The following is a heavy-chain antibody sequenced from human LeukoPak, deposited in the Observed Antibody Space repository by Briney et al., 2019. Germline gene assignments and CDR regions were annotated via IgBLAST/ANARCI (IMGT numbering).Heavy chain of an antibody. J-gene: IGHJ4*02. V-gene: IGHV3-48*03. CDR3: ARENVNGYHSFDF. D-gene: IGHD5-12*01. Sequence: GGSLRLSCAASGFTFSSYEMNWVRQAPGKALEWVSYISSRGTTMYYADSVKGRFTVSRDNAENSVYLQMNSVKAEDTAVYYCARENVNGYHSFDFWGQGTLVAVSS. CDR1: GFTFSSYE. CDR2: ISSRGTTM.